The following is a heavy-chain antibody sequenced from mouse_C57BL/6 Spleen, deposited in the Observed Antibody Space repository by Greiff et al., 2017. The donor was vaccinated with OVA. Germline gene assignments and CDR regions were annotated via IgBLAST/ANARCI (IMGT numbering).Heavy chain of an antibody. V-gene: IGHV1-69*01. CDR3: ARRGDGSSHYWYFDV. CDR1: GYTFTSYW. Sequence: QVQLQQPGAELVMPGASVKLSCKASGYTFTSYWMHWVKQRLGQGLEWIGEIDPSDSYTNYNQKFKGKSTLTVDKSSSTAYMQLSSLTSEDSAVYYCARRGDGSSHYWYFDVWGTGTTVTVSS. J-gene: IGHJ1*03. CDR2: IDPSDSYT. D-gene: IGHD1-1*01.